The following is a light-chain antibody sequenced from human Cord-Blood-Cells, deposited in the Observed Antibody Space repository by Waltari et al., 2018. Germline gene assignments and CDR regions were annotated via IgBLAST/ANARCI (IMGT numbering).Light chain of an antibody. CDR2: GAS. J-gene: IGKJ1*01. V-gene: IGKV3-15*01. Sequence: EIVMTQSPATLSVPPGERATISCKPSQSVSSNLAWYQQKPGQAPRLLIYGASTRATGIPDRFSGSGSGTEFTLTISSLQSEDCAVYYCQQYNNWRPTFGQGTKVEIK. CDR1: QSVSSN. CDR3: QQYNNWRPT.